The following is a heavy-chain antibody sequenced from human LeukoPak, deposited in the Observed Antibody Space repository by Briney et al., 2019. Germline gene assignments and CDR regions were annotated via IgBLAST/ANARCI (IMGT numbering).Heavy chain of an antibody. V-gene: IGHV5-51*01. D-gene: IGHD6-19*01. Sequence: GESLKISCKGSGYSFNTYWIGWVRQMPGKGLEWMGIIYPGDSDTRYSPSFQGQVTISADKSTSTAYLQWSSLKASDTAMYYCARRSSGWYQDYWGQGTLVTVSS. J-gene: IGHJ4*02. CDR2: IYPGDSDT. CDR1: GYSFNTYW. CDR3: ARRSSGWYQDY.